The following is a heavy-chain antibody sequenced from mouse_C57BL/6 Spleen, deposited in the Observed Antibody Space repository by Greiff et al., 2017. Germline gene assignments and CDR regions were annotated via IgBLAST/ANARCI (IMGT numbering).Heavy chain of an antibody. J-gene: IGHJ1*03. Sequence: SGAELVRPGASVTLSCKASGYTFTDYEMHWVKQTPVHGLEWIGAIDPETGGTAYNQKFKGKAILTADKSSSTAYMELRSLTSEDSAVYYCTRGRNGNYPWYFDVWGTGTTVTVSS. D-gene: IGHD2-1*01. CDR1: GYTFTDYE. CDR2: IDPETGGT. V-gene: IGHV1-15*01. CDR3: TRGRNGNYPWYFDV.